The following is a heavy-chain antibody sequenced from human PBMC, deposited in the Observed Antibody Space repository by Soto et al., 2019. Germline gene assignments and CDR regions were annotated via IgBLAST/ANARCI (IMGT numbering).Heavy chain of an antibody. CDR3: ARVGGSPGGGWYFRNYYGMDV. Sequence: HPGGSLRLSCAASGFTFSSYWMSWVRQAPGKGLEWVANIKQDGSEKYYVDSVKGRFTISRDNAKNSLYLQMNSLRAEDTAVYYCARVGGSPGGGWYFRNYYGMDVWGQGTTVTVSS. CDR1: GFTFSSYW. V-gene: IGHV3-7*01. J-gene: IGHJ6*02. D-gene: IGHD6-19*01. CDR2: IKQDGSEK.